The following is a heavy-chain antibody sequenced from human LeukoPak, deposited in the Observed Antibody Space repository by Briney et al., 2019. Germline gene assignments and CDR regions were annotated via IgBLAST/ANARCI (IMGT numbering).Heavy chain of an antibody. Sequence: GGSLRLSCAASGFIFSSYWMYWVRQAPGKGLVWVSRINTDGSSKTYADSVKGRFTISRDNAKNTLYLQMNRLRAEDTAVYYCAKVLAVACTGAFDIWGQGTMVTVSS. J-gene: IGHJ3*02. CDR1: GFIFSSYW. V-gene: IGHV3-74*01. CDR3: AKVLAVACTGAFDI. D-gene: IGHD6-19*01. CDR2: INTDGSSK.